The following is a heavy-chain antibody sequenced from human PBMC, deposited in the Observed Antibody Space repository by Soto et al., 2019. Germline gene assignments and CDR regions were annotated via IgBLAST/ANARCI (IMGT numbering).Heavy chain of an antibody. CDR2: ISYDGSNK. V-gene: IGHV3-30*18. J-gene: IGHJ1*01. Sequence: QVQLVESGGGVVQPGRSLRLSCAASGFTFSSYGMHWVRQAPGKGLEWVAVISYDGSNKYYADSVKGRFTISRDNSKNTLYLQMNSLRAEDTAVYYCAKDSEEMATISSAEYFQHWGQGTLVTVSS. D-gene: IGHD5-12*01. CDR3: AKDSEEMATISSAEYFQH. CDR1: GFTFSSYG.